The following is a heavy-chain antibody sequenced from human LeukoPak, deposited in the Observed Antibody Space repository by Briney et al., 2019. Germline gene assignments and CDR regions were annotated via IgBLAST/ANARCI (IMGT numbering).Heavy chain of an antibody. V-gene: IGHV1-18*01. D-gene: IGHD3-10*01. CDR3: ARDRGDGALYGSGSYFDY. CDR2: ISAYNGNT. CDR1: GYTFTSYG. Sequence: GASVKVSCKASGYTFTSYGISWVRQAPGQGLEWMGWISAYNGNTNYAQKLQGRVTMTTDTFTSTAYMELSSLRSEDTAVYYCARDRGDGALYGSGSYFDYWGQGTLVTVSS. J-gene: IGHJ4*02.